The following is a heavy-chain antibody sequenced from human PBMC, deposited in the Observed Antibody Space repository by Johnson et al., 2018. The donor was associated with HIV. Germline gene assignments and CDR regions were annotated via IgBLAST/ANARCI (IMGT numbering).Heavy chain of an antibody. CDR3: AKDIEGSSWWTPHDPDDAFDI. V-gene: IGHV3-NL1*01. Sequence: QVQLVESGGGVVQPGGSLRLSCAASGFTFSSYGMHWVRQAPGRGLEWVSVIYSGGSTYYADSVTGRFTISRDNSQNTLYLQMSSLRPEDTAVYYCAKDIEGSSWWTPHDPDDAFDIWGQGTMVTVSS. J-gene: IGHJ3*02. CDR2: IYSGGST. CDR1: GFTFSSYG. D-gene: IGHD6-13*01.